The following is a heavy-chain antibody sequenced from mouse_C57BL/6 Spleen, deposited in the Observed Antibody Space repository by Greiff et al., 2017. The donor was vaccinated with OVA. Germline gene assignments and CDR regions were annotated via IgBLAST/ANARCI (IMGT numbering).Heavy chain of an antibody. CDR3: ITTVGDYFDY. CDR1: GFTFSSYA. Sequence: EVKVEESGGGLVKPGGSLKLSCAASGFTFSSYAMSWVRQTPEKRLEWVATISDGGSYTYYPDNVKGRFTISRDNAKNNLYLQMSHLKSEDTAMYYCITTVGDYFDYWGQGTTLTVSS. V-gene: IGHV5-4*03. J-gene: IGHJ2*01. D-gene: IGHD1-1*01. CDR2: ISDGGSYT.